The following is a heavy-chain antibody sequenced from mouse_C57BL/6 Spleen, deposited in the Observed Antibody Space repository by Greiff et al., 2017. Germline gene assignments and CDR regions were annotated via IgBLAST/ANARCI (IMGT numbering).Heavy chain of an antibody. Sequence: VQLQQSGPELVKPGASVKISCKASGYTFTDYYMNWVKQSHGKSLEWIGDINPNNGGTSYNQKFKGKATLTVDKSSSTAYMELRSLTSEDSAVYYCARYLTTVVATDAMDYWGQGTSVTVSS. J-gene: IGHJ4*01. V-gene: IGHV1-26*01. CDR1: GYTFTDYY. D-gene: IGHD1-1*01. CDR2: INPNNGGT. CDR3: ARYLTTVVATDAMDY.